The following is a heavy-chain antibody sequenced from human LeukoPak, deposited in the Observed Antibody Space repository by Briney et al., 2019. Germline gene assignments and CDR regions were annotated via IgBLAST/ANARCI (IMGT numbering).Heavy chain of an antibody. D-gene: IGHD3-10*01. V-gene: IGHV3-30*04. CDR2: ISYDGSNK. CDR1: GFTFGSYA. Sequence: GGSLRLSCAASGFTFGSYAMHWVRQAPGKGLEWVAVISYDGSNKYYADSVKGRFTISRDNSKNTLYLQMNSLRAEDTAVYYCAREHVTMVRGVIIDYYYYGMDVWGKGTTVTVSS. CDR3: AREHVTMVRGVIIDYYYYGMDV. J-gene: IGHJ6*04.